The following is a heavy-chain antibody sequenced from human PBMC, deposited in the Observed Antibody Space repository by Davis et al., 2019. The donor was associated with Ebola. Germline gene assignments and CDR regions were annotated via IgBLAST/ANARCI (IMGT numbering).Heavy chain of an antibody. V-gene: IGHV3-7*03. Sequence: GESLKISCAASGFTFSSYAMSWVRQAPGKGLEWVANIKQDGSEKYYVDSVKGRFTISRDNAKNSLYLQMNSLRAEDTAVYYCARDSLYGDYFDYWGQGTLVTVSS. CDR1: GFTFSSYA. D-gene: IGHD5/OR15-5a*01. J-gene: IGHJ4*02. CDR3: ARDSLYGDYFDY. CDR2: IKQDGSEK.